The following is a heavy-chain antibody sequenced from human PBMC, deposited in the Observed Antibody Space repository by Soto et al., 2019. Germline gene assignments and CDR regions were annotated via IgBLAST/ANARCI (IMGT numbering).Heavy chain of an antibody. D-gene: IGHD3-22*01. Sequence: GESLKISCKGSGYSFTNYWIAWVRQMSGKGLEWMGSIYPGDSDTRYSPSFRGQVTISAEDTAVYYCARYDSSGYYWPYYYYGMDVWGQGTTVTVSS. CDR3: MDV. CDR1: GYSFTNYW. CDR2: IYPGDSDT. J-gene: IGHJ6*02. V-gene: IGHV5-51*01.